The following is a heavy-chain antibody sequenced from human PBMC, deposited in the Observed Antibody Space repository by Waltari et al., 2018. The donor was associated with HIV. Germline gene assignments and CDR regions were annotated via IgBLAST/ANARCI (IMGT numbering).Heavy chain of an antibody. V-gene: IGHV4-34*02. CDR2: ISPSRVS. Sequence: QVSLQQWGAGLLEPSETLSLSCGVHGGSFSGSYWTWIRQPPGQRLEWIAEISPSRVSNYNPSLKTRAAISLDTFKTQSSLKMTSVTDKDTAVYFCASRLSGTNHGRPFDSWGQGIAVVVSS. CDR3: ASRLSGTNHGRPFDS. CDR1: GGSFSGSY. J-gene: IGHJ5*01. D-gene: IGHD3-10*01.